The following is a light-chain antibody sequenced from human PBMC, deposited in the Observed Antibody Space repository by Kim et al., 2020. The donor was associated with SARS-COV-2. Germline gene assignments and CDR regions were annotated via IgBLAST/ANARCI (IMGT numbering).Light chain of an antibody. CDR1: QDVSTW. V-gene: IGKV1-5*03. CDR3: QQYNSDSPRT. Sequence: SVGDRVTIPCRANQDVSTWLAWYQQKPGKAPSLLIYKASTLESGVPSRFSGGGSGTEFTLTISSLQPDDFASYYCQQYNSDSPRTFGQGTKVEIK. J-gene: IGKJ1*01. CDR2: KAS.